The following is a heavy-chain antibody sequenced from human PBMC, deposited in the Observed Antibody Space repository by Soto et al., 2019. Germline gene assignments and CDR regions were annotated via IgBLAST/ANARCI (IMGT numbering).Heavy chain of an antibody. D-gene: IGHD1-26*01. Sequence: GSLRISCAASGFTFSNAWMSWVRQAPGKGVEWVGRIKSKTDGGTTDYAAPVKGRFTISRDDSKNTLYLQMNSLKTEDTAVYYCTTVGNSGIVGATAFDYWGQGTPVTVSS. CDR2: IKSKTDGGTT. CDR1: GFTFSNAW. CDR3: TTVGNSGIVGATAFDY. V-gene: IGHV3-15*01. J-gene: IGHJ4*02.